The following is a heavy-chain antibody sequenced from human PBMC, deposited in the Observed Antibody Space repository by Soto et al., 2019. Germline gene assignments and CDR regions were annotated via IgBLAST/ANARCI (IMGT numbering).Heavy chain of an antibody. Sequence: QVQLVQSGAEVKKHGSSVKVSCKASGGTFSSYTISWVRQAPGQGLEWMGRIIPILGIANYAQKFQGRVTITADKSTSTAYMELSSLRSEDTAVYYCAREHYDILTGREYFQHWGQGTLVTVSS. CDR2: IIPILGIA. CDR1: GGTFSSYT. V-gene: IGHV1-69*08. J-gene: IGHJ1*01. CDR3: AREHYDILTGREYFQH. D-gene: IGHD3-9*01.